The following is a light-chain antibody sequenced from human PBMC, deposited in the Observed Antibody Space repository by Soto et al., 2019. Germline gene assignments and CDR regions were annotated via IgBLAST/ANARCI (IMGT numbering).Light chain of an antibody. CDR2: EVS. J-gene: IGLJ3*02. V-gene: IGLV2-14*01. CDR3: SSYTTSTTWV. CDR1: NSDVGGYNY. Sequence: QSVLTQPASVSGSPGQSIAISCTGTNSDVGGYNYVSWYQHHPGKAPKLMIYEVSNRPSGVSNRFSGSKSGNTASLTISGLQAEDEADYYCSSYTTSTTWVFGGGTKLTVL.